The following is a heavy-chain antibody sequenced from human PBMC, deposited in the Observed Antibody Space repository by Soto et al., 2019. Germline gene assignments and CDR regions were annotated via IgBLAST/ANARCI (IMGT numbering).Heavy chain of an antibody. CDR2: IVVGSGNT. V-gene: IGHV1-58*01. D-gene: IGHD2-15*01. CDR1: GFTFTSSA. CDR3: ARTHCSGGSCYPGQGNYYYYGMDV. J-gene: IGHJ6*02. Sequence: SVKVSCKASGFTFTSSAVQWVRQARGQRLEWIGWIVVGSGNTNYAQKFQERVTITRDMSTSTAYMELSSLRSEDTAVYYCARTHCSGGSCYPGQGNYYYYGMDVWGQGTTVTVSS.